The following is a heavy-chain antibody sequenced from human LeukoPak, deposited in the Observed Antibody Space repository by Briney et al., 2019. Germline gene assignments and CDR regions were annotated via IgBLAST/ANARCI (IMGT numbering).Heavy chain of an antibody. CDR3: ARGPRFARPIDC. D-gene: IGHD3-10*01. V-gene: IGHV4-30-2*01. CDR1: GGSISSGYNY. J-gene: IGHJ4*02. CDR2: IYHTGDT. Sequence: SETLSLTCTVSGGSISSGYNYWSWIRQPAGKGLEWIGYIYHTGDTYNNPSLKSRVTISLDRSKNQFSLKLTSLTAADTAVYYCARGPRFARPIDCWGQGTLVTVSS.